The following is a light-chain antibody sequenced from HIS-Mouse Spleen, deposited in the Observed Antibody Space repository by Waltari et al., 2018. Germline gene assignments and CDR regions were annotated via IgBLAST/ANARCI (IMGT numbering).Light chain of an antibody. J-gene: IGLJ2*01. V-gene: IGLV3-10*01. Sequence: SYELTQPPSVSVSPGQTARITCSGDALPKKYAYWYQQKSGQAPVLVISEDSKRPPGLPERVSGASSGTMATLTISGAQVEDEADYYCYSTDSSGNHRVFGGGTKLTVL. CDR3: YSTDSSGNHRV. CDR1: ALPKKY. CDR2: EDS.